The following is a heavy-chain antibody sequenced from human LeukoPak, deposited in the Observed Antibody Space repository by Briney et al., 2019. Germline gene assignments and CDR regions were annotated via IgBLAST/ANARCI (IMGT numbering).Heavy chain of an antibody. J-gene: IGHJ4*02. CDR3: AKEGSGSYSGY. V-gene: IGHV3-23*01. CDR2: ISGSGGST. D-gene: IGHD1-26*01. Sequence: TGGSLRLSCAASGFTFSSYAMSWVRQAPGKGLEWVSAISGSGGSTYYADSVKGRFTISRDNSKNTMYLEMNSLRAEDTAVYYCAKEGSGSYSGYWGQGTLVTVSS. CDR1: GFTFSSYA.